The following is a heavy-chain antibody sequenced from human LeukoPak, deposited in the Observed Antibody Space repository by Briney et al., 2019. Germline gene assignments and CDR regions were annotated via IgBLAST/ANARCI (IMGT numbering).Heavy chain of an antibody. J-gene: IGHJ5*02. CDR2: IRAAGDNT. Sequence: GGSLRLSCAASGFTFRTYTMNWARQAPGKGLEGVSSIRAAGDNTHNADSIKGRFTISRDNAKDSPYLQMNNLRDEDTAIYYCLRGDERGSWGQGAQVTVSS. V-gene: IGHV3-21*01. D-gene: IGHD1-1*01. CDR1: GFTFRTYT. CDR3: LRGDERGS.